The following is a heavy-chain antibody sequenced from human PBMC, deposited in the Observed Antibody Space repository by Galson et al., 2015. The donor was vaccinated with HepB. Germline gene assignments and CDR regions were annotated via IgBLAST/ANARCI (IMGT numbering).Heavy chain of an antibody. D-gene: IGHD6-19*01. CDR1: GDTFANYT. Sequence: SVKVSCKASGDTFANYTFSWVRQAPGQGLEWMGGIIPVIHITNYAKNSLYLQMNSLRAEDTALYYCAKDSGWGIEVAEGWFDPWGQGTLVTVSS. CDR2: IIPVIHIT. CDR3: FDP. J-gene: IGHJ5*02. V-gene: IGHV1-69*10.